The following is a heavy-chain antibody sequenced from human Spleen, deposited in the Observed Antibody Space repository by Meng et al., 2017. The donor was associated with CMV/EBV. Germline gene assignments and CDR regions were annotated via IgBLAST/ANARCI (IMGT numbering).Heavy chain of an antibody. CDR1: GGSISSSSYY. Sequence: QLQESAPGLVEPSGTLPLHCTSSGGSISSSSYYWGWIRQPPGKGLEWIGSIYYSGSTYYNPSLKSRVTISVDTSKNQFSLKLSSVTAADTAVYYCARDADYYDSSRDYWGQGTLVTVSS. J-gene: IGHJ4*02. CDR3: ARDADYYDSSRDY. D-gene: IGHD3-22*01. V-gene: IGHV4-39*07. CDR2: IYYSGST.